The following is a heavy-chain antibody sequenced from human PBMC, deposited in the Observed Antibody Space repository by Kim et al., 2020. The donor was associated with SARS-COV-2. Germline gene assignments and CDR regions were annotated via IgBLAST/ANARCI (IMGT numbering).Heavy chain of an antibody. CDR3: ARGAICAFDI. V-gene: IGHV3-74*01. J-gene: IGHJ3*02. Sequence: YADSGKGQFTISRDNAKNTQYLQVNNLRVEDTAVYYCARGAICAFDIWGQGTMVTVSS. D-gene: IGHD3-3*01.